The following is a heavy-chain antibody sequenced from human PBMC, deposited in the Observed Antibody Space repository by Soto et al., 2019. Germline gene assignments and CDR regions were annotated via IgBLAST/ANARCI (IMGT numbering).Heavy chain of an antibody. V-gene: IGHV5-51*01. Sequence: GESLKISCKGSGYSFTSYWIGWVRQMPGKGLEWMGIIYPGDSDTRYSPSFQGQVPISADKSISTAYLQGSSLKASDTAMYYCAIPGDCSGGSCYWGNDAFDIWGQGTMVTVSS. CDR2: IYPGDSDT. D-gene: IGHD2-15*01. J-gene: IGHJ3*02. CDR1: GYSFTSYW. CDR3: AIPGDCSGGSCYWGNDAFDI.